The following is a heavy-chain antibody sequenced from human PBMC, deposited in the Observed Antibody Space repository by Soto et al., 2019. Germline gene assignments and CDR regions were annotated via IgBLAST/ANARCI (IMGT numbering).Heavy chain of an antibody. J-gene: IGHJ6*02. CDR3: AKYSGYGTLRRYYYYGMDV. CDR1: GFTFSSYA. D-gene: IGHD5-12*01. V-gene: IGHV3-23*01. Sequence: GGSLRLSCAASGFTFSSYAMSWVRQAPGKGLEWVSAISGSGGGTYYADSVKGRFTISRDNSKNTLYLQMNSLRAEDTAVYYCAKYSGYGTLRRYYYYGMDVWGQGTTVTVSS. CDR2: ISGSGGGT.